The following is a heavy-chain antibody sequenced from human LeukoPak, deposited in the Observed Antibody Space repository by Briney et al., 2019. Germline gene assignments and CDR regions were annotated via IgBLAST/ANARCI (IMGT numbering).Heavy chain of an antibody. CDR2: SYYRGST. D-gene: IGHD2-8*01. V-gene: IGHV4-61*01. CDR1: GYSISSAYY. CDR3: ARRPPDGVYYFDY. Sequence: KSSETLSLTCAVSGYSISSAYYWGWIRQPPGKGLEWIGYSYYRGSTNYNPSLKSRVTISVDPSKNQFSLKMSSVTAADTAVYYCARRPPDGVYYFDYWGQGTLVTVSS. J-gene: IGHJ4*02.